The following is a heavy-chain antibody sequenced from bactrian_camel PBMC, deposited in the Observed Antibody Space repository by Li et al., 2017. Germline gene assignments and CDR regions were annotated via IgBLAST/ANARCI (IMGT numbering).Heavy chain of an antibody. D-gene: IGHD1*01. CDR1: GGFYSVWC. CDR3: AAGKDHTRYDCWTGSDGDNY. J-gene: IGHJ4*01. Sequence: HVQLVESGGGSVQAGGSLRLTCEGSGGFYSVWCMGWFRQAPGKQREGVANIDFDGRTGYAESVKGRFTISRDNAKNTLYLQMNSLEPEDTAMYYCAAGKDHTRYDCWTGSDGDNYWGRGTQVTVS. CDR2: IDFDGRT. V-gene: IGHV3S53*01.